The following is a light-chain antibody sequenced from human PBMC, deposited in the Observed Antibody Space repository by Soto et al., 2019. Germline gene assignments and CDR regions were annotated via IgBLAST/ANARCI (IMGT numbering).Light chain of an antibody. CDR1: QGISSY. CDR3: QQYYSYPQT. Sequence: MRMTQSPSSLSASTRDRVTMTCRASQGISSYLAWYQQKPGKAPKLLIYAASTLQSGVPSRFSGSGSGTDFTLTISCLQSEDFATYYCQQYYSYPQTFGQGTKVDIK. V-gene: IGKV1-8*01. J-gene: IGKJ1*01. CDR2: AAS.